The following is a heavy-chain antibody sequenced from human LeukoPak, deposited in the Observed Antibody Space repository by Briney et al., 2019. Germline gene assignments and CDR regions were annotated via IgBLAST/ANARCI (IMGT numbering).Heavy chain of an antibody. CDR1: GFILSSYS. CDR3: ARDRSSSGYYPFDY. J-gene: IGHJ4*02. Sequence: GSLRLSCAVSGFILSSYSMNWVRQAPGKGLEWVSYISTTGSTIYYADSVKGRFTISRDNAKNSLYLQMNSLRDEDTAVYYCARDRSSSGYYPFDYWGQGTLVTVSS. V-gene: IGHV3-48*02. CDR2: ISTTGSTI. D-gene: IGHD3-22*01.